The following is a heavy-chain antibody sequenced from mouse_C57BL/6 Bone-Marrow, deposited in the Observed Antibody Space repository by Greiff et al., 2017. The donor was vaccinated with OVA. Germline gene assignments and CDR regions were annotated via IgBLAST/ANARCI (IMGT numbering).Heavy chain of an antibody. CDR2: FYPGSGSI. CDR3: ARHGHYCGSIYYFDY. Sequence: QVQLQQSGAELVKPGASVKLSCKASGYTFTEYTIHWVKQRSGQGLEWIGWFYPGSGSIKYNEKFKDKATLTADKSSSTVYMELSRLTCEESAVYFGARHGHYCGSIYYFDYWGQGTTLTVSS. CDR1: GYTFTEYT. V-gene: IGHV1-62-2*01. D-gene: IGHD1-1*01. J-gene: IGHJ2*01.